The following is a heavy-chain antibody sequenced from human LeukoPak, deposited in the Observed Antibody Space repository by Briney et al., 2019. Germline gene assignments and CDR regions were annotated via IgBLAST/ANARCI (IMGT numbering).Heavy chain of an antibody. CDR2: IYTSGST. CDR3: ARDRYSYGLFDY. J-gene: IGHJ4*02. V-gene: IGHV4-61*02. CDR1: GGSISGGSYY. D-gene: IGHD5-18*01. Sequence: SETLSLTCTVSGGSISGGSYYWSWIRQPAGKGLEWIGRIYTSGSTNYNPSLKSRVTISVDTSKNQFSLKLSSVTAADTAVYYCARDRYSYGLFDYWGQGTLVTVSS.